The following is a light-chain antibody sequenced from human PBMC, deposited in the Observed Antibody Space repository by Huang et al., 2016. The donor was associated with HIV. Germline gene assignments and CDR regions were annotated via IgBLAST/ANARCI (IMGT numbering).Light chain of an antibody. CDR2: AAS. V-gene: IGKV1-39*01. J-gene: IGKJ1*01. CDR3: QQTYSTPRT. Sequence: DIQMTQSPSSLSASVGDRVTITCRASQTINTYLNWYQQKPGKAPKLLIYAASSLHSGVPSRFSGSGSGTDFTLTISGLQREDFATYSCQQTYSTPRTFGQGTRVEIK. CDR1: QTINTY.